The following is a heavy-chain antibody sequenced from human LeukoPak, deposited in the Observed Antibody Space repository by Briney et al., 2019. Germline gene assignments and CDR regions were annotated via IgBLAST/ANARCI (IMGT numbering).Heavy chain of an antibody. CDR2: LSGSGDST. CDR1: GFAFRSYV. J-gene: IGHJ4*02. Sequence: GGSLRLSCVASGFAFRSYVMSWVRQAPGKGLEWVSALSGSGDSTYYADSVKGRFTISRDNSKNTVYLQMNDLRAEDTAVYYCAKVTYDYVWGSYESWGQGTLVTVSS. D-gene: IGHD3-16*01. CDR3: AKVTYDYVWGSYES. V-gene: IGHV3-23*01.